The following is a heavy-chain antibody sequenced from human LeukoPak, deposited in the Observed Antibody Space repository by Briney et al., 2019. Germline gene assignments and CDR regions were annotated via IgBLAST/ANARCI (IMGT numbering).Heavy chain of an antibody. D-gene: IGHD1-26*01. J-gene: IGHJ3*02. Sequence: GGSLRLSCAASGFTFSSYSMNWVRQAPGKGLEWVSSISSSSSYIYYADSVKGRFTISRDNAKNSLYLQMNSLRAEDTAVYYCARALPSPLYSGSYADAFDIWGQGTMVTVS. CDR1: GFTFSSYS. CDR3: ARALPSPLYSGSYADAFDI. CDR2: ISSSSSYI. V-gene: IGHV3-21*01.